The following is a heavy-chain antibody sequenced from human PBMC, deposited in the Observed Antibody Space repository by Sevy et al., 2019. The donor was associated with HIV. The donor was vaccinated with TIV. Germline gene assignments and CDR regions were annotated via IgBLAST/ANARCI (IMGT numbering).Heavy chain of an antibody. Sequence: GGSLRLSCAASGFTVSSNYMSWVRQAPGKGLEWVSVIYSGGSTYYADSVKGRFTISRDNSKNTRYLQMNSLRAEDTAVYYCAREGHYDFWSGPGYYYGMDVWGQGTTVTVSS. CDR2: IYSGGST. D-gene: IGHD3-3*01. CDR1: GFTVSSNY. CDR3: AREGHYDFWSGPGYYYGMDV. V-gene: IGHV3-53*01. J-gene: IGHJ6*02.